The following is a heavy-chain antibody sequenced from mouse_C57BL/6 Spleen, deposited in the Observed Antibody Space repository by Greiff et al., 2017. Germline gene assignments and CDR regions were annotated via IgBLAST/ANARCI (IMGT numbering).Heavy chain of an antibody. V-gene: IGHV1-54*01. CDR2: INPGSGGT. Sequence: QVQLQQSGAELVRPGTSVKVSCKASGYAFTNYLIEWVKQRPGQGLEWIGVINPGSGGTNYNEKFKGKATLTADKSSSTAYMQLSSLTSEDSAVYFCARESYYDYDWCAYWGQGTLVTVSA. CDR1: GYAFTNYL. D-gene: IGHD2-4*01. J-gene: IGHJ3*01. CDR3: ARESYYDYDWCAY.